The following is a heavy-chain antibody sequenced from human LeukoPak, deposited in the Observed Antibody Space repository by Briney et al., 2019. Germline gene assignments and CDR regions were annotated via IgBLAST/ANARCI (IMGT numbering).Heavy chain of an antibody. CDR1: GGTFSSYA. V-gene: IGHV7-4-1*02. Sequence: ASVKVSCKASGGTFSSYAISWVRQAPGQGLEWMGWINTNTGKPTYAQGFTGRFVFSLDTSVSTAYLQISRLKAEDNAVYYCARDIDYYGSGSYYKKGGQFDPWGQGTLVTVSS. J-gene: IGHJ5*02. CDR3: ARDIDYYGSGSYYKKGGQFDP. D-gene: IGHD3-10*01. CDR2: INTNTGKP.